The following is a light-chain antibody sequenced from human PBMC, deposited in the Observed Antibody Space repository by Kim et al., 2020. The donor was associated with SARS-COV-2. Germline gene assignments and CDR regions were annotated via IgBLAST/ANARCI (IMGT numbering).Light chain of an antibody. Sequence: EIVMTQSPATLSVSPGERATLSCRASQSVSTNLAWYQQKPGQAPRLLMYGASTRATGIPDRFSGSGSGTEFTLTISSLQSEDFAVYYCQHYNNWPPYTFGQGTKLEI. V-gene: IGKV3-15*01. CDR1: QSVSTN. CDR3: QHYNNWPPYT. J-gene: IGKJ2*01. CDR2: GAS.